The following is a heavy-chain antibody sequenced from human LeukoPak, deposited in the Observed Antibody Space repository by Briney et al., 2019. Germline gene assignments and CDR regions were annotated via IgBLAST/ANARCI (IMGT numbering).Heavy chain of an antibody. D-gene: IGHD5-12*01. V-gene: IGHV3-7*01. J-gene: IGHJ4*02. Sequence: GGSLRLSCAASGFTFSSYWMSWVRQAPGKGLEWVANIKQDGSEKYYVDSVKGRFIISRDNARNSLYLQMNSLRPEDTAVYYCTRDRNARATKEDRYDYWGQGTLVTVSS. CDR3: TRDRNARATKEDRYDY. CDR2: IKQDGSEK. CDR1: GFTFSSYW.